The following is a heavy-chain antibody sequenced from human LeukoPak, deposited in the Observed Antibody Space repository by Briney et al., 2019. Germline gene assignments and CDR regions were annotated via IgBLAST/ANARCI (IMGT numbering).Heavy chain of an antibody. CDR2: ISGSTTDI. CDR3: ARDIHSVAFDI. J-gene: IGHJ3*02. CDR1: GFTFSSYN. Sequence: GGSLRLSCAASGFTFSSYNMNWVRLAPGKGLEWVSYISGSTTDIYYADSVKGRFTISRDNAKRSVYLQMNSLGVEDTAIYYCARDIHSVAFDIWGQGTVVTVSS. V-gene: IGHV3-21*01.